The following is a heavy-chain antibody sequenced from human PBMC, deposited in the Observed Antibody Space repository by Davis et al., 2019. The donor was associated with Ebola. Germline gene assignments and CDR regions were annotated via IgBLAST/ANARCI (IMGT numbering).Heavy chain of an antibody. J-gene: IGHJ4*02. D-gene: IGHD5-18*01. V-gene: IGHV1-58*02. CDR1: GFTFTSSA. Sequence: SVKVSCKASGFTFTSSAMQWVRQARGQRLEWIGWIVVGSGNTNYAQKFQERVTITRDMSTSTAYMELSSLRSEDTAVYYCARDRIQLWTYLGYWGQGTLVTVSS. CDR3: ARDRIQLWTYLGY. CDR2: IVVGSGNT.